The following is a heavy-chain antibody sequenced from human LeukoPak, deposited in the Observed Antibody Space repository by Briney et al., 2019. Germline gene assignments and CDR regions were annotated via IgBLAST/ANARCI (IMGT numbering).Heavy chain of an antibody. Sequence: GGSLRLSCAASGFNFDDHGMSWVRQAPGKGLEWVAGINWSGGNTGYADSVKGRFIISRDNAKNSLYLQLKSLRAEDTALYYCVREGGSIVLIRGFDSWGQGTLVTVSS. V-gene: IGHV3-20*04. CDR2: INWSGGNT. CDR3: VREGGSIVLIRGFDS. CDR1: GFNFDDHG. J-gene: IGHJ4*02. D-gene: IGHD2-15*01.